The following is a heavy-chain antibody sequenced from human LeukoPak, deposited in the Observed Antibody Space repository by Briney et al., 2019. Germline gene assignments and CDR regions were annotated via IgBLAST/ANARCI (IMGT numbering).Heavy chain of an antibody. CDR2: ISGSGGST. CDR3: AKPERRDSSVGE. CDR1: GFTFSSYA. V-gene: IGHV3-23*01. J-gene: IGHJ4*02. Sequence: PGGSLRPSCAASGFTFSSYAMSWVRQAPGKGLEWVSAISGSGGSTYYADSVKGRFTISRDNSKNTLYLQMNSLRAEDTAVYYCAKPERRDSSVGEWGQGTLVTVSS. D-gene: IGHD3-22*01.